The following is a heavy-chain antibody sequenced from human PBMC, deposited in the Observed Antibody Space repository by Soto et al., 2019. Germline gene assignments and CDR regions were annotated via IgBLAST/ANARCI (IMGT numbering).Heavy chain of an antibody. CDR3: ARHEGPPFVFDY. CDR1: GGSISSSSYY. Sequence: QLQLQESGPGLVKPSETLSLTCTVSGGSISSSSYYWGWIRQPPGKGLEWIGSIYYSGSTYYNPSLKSRVTISVDTSKNQFSLKLSSVTAADTAVYYCARHEGPPFVFDYWGQGTLVTVSS. D-gene: IGHD3-10*01. CDR2: IYYSGST. J-gene: IGHJ4*02. V-gene: IGHV4-39*01.